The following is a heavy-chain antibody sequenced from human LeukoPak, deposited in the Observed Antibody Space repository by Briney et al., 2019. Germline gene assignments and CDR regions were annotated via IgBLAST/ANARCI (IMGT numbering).Heavy chain of an antibody. CDR3: ARVSSSTYYYYYYGMDV. D-gene: IGHD6-6*01. Sequence: GGSLRLSCAASGFTFSSYAMHWVRKAPGKGLEWVAVISYDGSNKYYADSVKGRFTISRDNSKNTLYLQMNSLRAEDTAVYYCARVSSSTYYYYYYGMDVWGQGTTVTVSS. CDR1: GFTFSSYA. CDR2: ISYDGSNK. J-gene: IGHJ6*02. V-gene: IGHV3-30-3*01.